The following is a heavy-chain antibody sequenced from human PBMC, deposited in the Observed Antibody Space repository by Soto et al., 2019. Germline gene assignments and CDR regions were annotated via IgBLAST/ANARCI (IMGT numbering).Heavy chain of an antibody. CDR3: AKERTSSSWYEHYFYY. V-gene: IGHV3-23*01. CDR2: ISGSGGST. J-gene: IGHJ4*02. Sequence: EVQLLESGGGLVQPGGSLRLSCAASGFTFSSYAMSWVRQAPGKGLEWVSAISGSGGSTYYADSVKGRFTISRDNSKNTLYLQMNSLRAEDTAVYYCAKERTSSSWYEHYFYYWGQGTLVTVSS. CDR1: GFTFSSYA. D-gene: IGHD6-13*01.